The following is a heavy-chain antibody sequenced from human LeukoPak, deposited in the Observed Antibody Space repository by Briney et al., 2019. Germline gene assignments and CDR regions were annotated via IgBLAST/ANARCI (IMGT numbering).Heavy chain of an antibody. V-gene: IGHV3-21*01. CDR3: ARDRGDTAMVKDY. CDR2: ISSSSSYI. D-gene: IGHD5-18*01. CDR1: GFTFSSYS. J-gene: IGHJ4*02. Sequence: GGSLRLSCAASGFTFSSYSMNWVRQAPGKRLEWVSSISSSSSYIYYADSVKGRFTISRDNAKNSLYLQMNSLRAEDTAVYYCARDRGDTAMVKDYWGQGTLVTVSS.